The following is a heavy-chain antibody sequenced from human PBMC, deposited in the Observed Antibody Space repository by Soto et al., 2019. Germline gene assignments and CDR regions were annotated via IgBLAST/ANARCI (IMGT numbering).Heavy chain of an antibody. J-gene: IGHJ6*02. D-gene: IGHD4-17*01. Sequence: SVKVSCKASGGTFSSYAISWVRQAPGQGLDWIGGIIPIFGTANYAQKFQGRVTITADESTSTAYMELSSLRSEDTAVYFCARHREAETTFYYAMDVWGQGTTVTVSS. V-gene: IGHV1-69*13. CDR1: GGTFSSYA. CDR2: IIPIFGTA. CDR3: ARHREAETTFYYAMDV.